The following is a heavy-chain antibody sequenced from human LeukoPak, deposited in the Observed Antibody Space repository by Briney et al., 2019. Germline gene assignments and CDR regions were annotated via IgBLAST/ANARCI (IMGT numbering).Heavy chain of an antibody. D-gene: IGHD3-22*01. V-gene: IGHV3-7*01. CDR3: ARDSSGYQ. CDR2: IKEDGSEK. CDR1: GFTFSTYW. Sequence: GGSLRLSCAASGFTFSTYWVSWVRQAPGKGLEWVANIKEDGSEKYYGDSVKGRFTISRDNAKNSLYLEMNSLRVEDTAVYYCARDSSGYQWGQGTLVTVSS. J-gene: IGHJ4*02.